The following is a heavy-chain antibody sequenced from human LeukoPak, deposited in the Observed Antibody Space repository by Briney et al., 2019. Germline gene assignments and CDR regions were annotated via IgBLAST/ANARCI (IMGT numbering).Heavy chain of an antibody. J-gene: IGHJ4*02. Sequence: SETLSLTCTVSGGSISSSSYHWGWIRQPPGKGLEWIGSIFYSGNTFYNPSLKSRVTISVDTSRNQFSLKLSSVTAADTAVFYCARQGSYSYGSGTYYNGHFDYWAQGILVTVSS. V-gene: IGHV4-39*01. CDR3: ARQGSYSYGSGTYYNGHFDY. CDR2: IFYSGNT. D-gene: IGHD3-10*01. CDR1: GGSISSSSYH.